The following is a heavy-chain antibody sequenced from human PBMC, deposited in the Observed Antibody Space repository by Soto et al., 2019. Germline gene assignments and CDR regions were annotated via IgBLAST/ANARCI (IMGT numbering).Heavy chain of an antibody. V-gene: IGHV3-73*01. D-gene: IGHD6-19*01. CDR3: TRQTDAVQWLVVPTDYNFDY. CDR2: IRSKTNSYAT. J-gene: IGHJ4*02. Sequence: GGSLRLSCAASGFTFGGSAMHWVGQASGKGLKWVGHIRSKTNSYATAYAESVKGRFTISRDDSMNTAYLQMNSLKTEDTAVYFCTRQTDAVQWLVVPTDYNFDYWGQGTLVTVSS. CDR1: GFTFGGSA.